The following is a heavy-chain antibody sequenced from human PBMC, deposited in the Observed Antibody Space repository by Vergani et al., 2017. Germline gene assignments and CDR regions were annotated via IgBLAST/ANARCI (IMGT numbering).Heavy chain of an antibody. CDR3: VHGPLNSSGWWWAAFDI. D-gene: IGHD3-22*01. CDR2: ISWNSNSI. CDR1: GFTFDDYA. Sequence: EVQLVESGGGLVQPGRSLRLSCAASGFTFDDYAMHWVRQAPGKGLEWVSGISWNSNSIGYADSAKGRFTISRDNAKNSLYLRMNSLRAEDTALYYCVHGPLNSSGWWWAAFDIWGQGTMVTVSS. J-gene: IGHJ3*02. V-gene: IGHV3-9*01.